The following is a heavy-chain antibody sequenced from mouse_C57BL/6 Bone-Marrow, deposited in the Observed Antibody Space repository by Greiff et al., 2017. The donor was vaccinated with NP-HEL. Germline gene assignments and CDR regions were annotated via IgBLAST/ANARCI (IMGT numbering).Heavy chain of an antibody. V-gene: IGHV5-16*01. Sequence: EVKLMESEGGLVQPGSSMKLSCTASGFTFSDYYMAWVRQVPEKGLEWVANINYDGSSTYYLDSLKSRFIISRDNAKNILYLQMSSLKSEDTATYYCARGYYYGYDGYFDVWGTGTTVTVSS. J-gene: IGHJ1*03. CDR2: INYDGSST. CDR3: ARGYYYGYDGYFDV. CDR1: GFTFSDYY. D-gene: IGHD2-2*01.